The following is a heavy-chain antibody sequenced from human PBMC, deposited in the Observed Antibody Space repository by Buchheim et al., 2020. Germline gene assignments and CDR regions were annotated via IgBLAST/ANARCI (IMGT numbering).Heavy chain of an antibody. Sequence: QVQLVQSGPEVKKPGASVKVSCKASGYVFSNHAISWVRQAPGQDLEWMGWISGYNGNTNYAQKLQGRLTMTTDTSTSTAHMELRSLRSDDTAVYYCARGEGYSSGWDHYYYYGMDVWGQGTT. V-gene: IGHV1-18*01. D-gene: IGHD6-19*01. CDR2: ISGYNGNT. CDR1: GYVFSNHA. J-gene: IGHJ6*02. CDR3: ARGEGYSSGWDHYYYYGMDV.